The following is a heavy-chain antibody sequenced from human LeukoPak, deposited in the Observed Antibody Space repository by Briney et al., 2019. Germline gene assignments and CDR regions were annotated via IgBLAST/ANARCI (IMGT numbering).Heavy chain of an antibody. CDR1: GYSISSGYY. CDR3: ASFSTAMVQDY. D-gene: IGHD5-18*01. CDR2: IYYSGST. Sequence: SETLSLTCAVSGYSISSGYYWGWIRQPPGKGLEWIGSIYYSGSTYYNPSLKSRVTISVDTSKDQFSLKLSSVTAADTAVYHCASFSTAMVQDYWGQGILVTVSS. J-gene: IGHJ4*02. V-gene: IGHV4-38-2*01.